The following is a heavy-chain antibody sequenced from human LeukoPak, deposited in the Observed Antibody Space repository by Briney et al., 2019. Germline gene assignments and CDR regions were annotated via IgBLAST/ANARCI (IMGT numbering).Heavy chain of an antibody. CDR3: ATSPREITGAYY. CDR1: GYSFSNYG. CDR2: ISVYNGNT. D-gene: IGHD2-8*02. Sequence: ASVMVSCKTSGYSFSNYGISWVRQAPGQGLEWMGWISVYNGNTKSAQRVQGRITMTTDTSTSTAYMELRSLRSDDTAVYYCATSPREITGAYYWGQGTLFTVPS. J-gene: IGHJ4*02. V-gene: IGHV1-18*01.